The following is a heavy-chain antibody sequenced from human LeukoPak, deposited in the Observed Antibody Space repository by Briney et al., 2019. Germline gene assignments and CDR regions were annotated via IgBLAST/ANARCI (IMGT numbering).Heavy chain of an antibody. J-gene: IGHJ4*02. CDR3: AKLLFDWLDYFDY. Sequence: GGSLRLSCAASRFTFNDYGMTWLRQTPGNALESLSAISGSGGSTYYADSVKGRFTISRDNSKNTLYLQMNSLRAEDTAVYYCAKLLFDWLDYFDYWGQGTLVTVSS. V-gene: IGHV3-23*01. D-gene: IGHD3-9*01. CDR2: ISGSGGST. CDR1: RFTFNDYG.